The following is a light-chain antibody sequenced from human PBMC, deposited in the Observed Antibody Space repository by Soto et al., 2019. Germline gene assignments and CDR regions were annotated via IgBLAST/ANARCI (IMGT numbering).Light chain of an antibody. CDR2: DDT. V-gene: IGLV3-21*02. CDR1: NIGSRS. J-gene: IGLJ1*01. Sequence: SYELTQPPSVSVAPGQTARVTCGGNNIGSRSVHWYQQKPGQAPVLVVHDDTDRPSGIPERFSDSNSGNTATLTISRVEAGDEADYYCQVWDSSTDPYYVFGAGTKVTVL. CDR3: QVWDSSTDPYYV.